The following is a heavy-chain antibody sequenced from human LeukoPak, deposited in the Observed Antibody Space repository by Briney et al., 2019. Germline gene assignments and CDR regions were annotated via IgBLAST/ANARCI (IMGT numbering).Heavy chain of an antibody. Sequence: GGSLRLPCAASGFTFSSYAMHWVRQAPGKGLEYVSAISSNGGSTYYANSVKGRFTISRDNSKNTLYLQMGSLRAEDMAVYYCARGPRYGDILTGYYFDYWGQGTLVTVSS. D-gene: IGHD3-9*01. CDR3: ARGPRYGDILTGYYFDY. V-gene: IGHV3-64*01. CDR2: ISSNGGST. CDR1: GFTFSSYA. J-gene: IGHJ4*02.